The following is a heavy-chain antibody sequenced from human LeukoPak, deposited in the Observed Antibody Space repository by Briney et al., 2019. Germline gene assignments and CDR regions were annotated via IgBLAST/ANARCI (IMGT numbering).Heavy chain of an antibody. V-gene: IGHV3-53*01. J-gene: IGHJ5*02. CDR3: ARDRGELGS. CDR1: GFTVSSDY. CDR2: IYSDGKT. Sequence: PGGSLRLSCAASGFTVSSDYMSWVRQAPGKGLEWVSVIYSDGKTYYADSVKGRFTIFRDNSKNTLYLQMNSLRGEDTAVYYCARDRGELGSWGQGTLVTVSS. D-gene: IGHD3-16*01.